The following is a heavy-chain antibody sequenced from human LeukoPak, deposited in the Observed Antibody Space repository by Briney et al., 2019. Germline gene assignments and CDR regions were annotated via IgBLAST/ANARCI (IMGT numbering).Heavy chain of an antibody. CDR3: ARVATVSHRYHYYGMDV. V-gene: IGHV4-34*01. D-gene: IGHD5/OR15-5a*01. CDR2: INHSGST. Sequence: SETLSLTCAVYGGSFSGYYWSWIRQPPGKGLEWIGEINHSGSTNYNPSLKSRVTISVDTSKNQFSLKLSSVTAADTAVYYCARVATVSHRYHYYGMDVWGQGTTVTVSS. CDR1: GGSFSGYY. J-gene: IGHJ6*02.